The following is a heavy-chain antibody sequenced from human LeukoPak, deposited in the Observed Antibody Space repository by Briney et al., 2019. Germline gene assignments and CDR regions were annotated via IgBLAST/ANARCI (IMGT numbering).Heavy chain of an antibody. CDR2: IYSGGST. Sequence: GGSLRLSCAASGFTVSSNYMSWVRQAPGKGLEWVSVIYSGGSTYYADSVKGRFTISRDNSKSTLYIQMNSLRAEDTAVYYCARDPPRLASRPLDYWGQGTLVTVSS. D-gene: IGHD6-6*01. CDR3: ARDPPRLASRPLDY. V-gene: IGHV3-53*01. J-gene: IGHJ4*02. CDR1: GFTVSSNY.